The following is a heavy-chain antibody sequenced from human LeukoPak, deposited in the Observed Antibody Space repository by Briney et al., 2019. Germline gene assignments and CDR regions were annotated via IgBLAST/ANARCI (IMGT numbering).Heavy chain of an antibody. V-gene: IGHV3-23*01. J-gene: IGHJ4*02. Sequence: PGGSLRLSCATSGFPFETNAVSWVRQALGKGLEWVATIGNTETFYADSVTGRFTISRDNSKNTVNLQMNRLRVEDTAIYYCAKDWIQFNRVFDCFDSWGQGTLVTVSS. CDR2: IGNTET. D-gene: IGHD5-18*01. CDR3: AKDWIQFNRVFDCFDS. CDR1: GFPFETNA.